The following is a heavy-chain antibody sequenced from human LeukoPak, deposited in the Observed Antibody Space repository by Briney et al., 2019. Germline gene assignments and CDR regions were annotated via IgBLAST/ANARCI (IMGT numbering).Heavy chain of an antibody. J-gene: IGHJ4*02. Sequence: ASVKVSCKASGYTFTSYGISWVRQAPGQGLEWMGWISAYNGNTNYAQKLQGRVTMTTDTSTSTAYMELRSLRSDDTAVYYCAGYGGYCSSTSCYALFDYWGQGTLVTVSS. CDR1: GYTFTSYG. CDR2: ISAYNGNT. D-gene: IGHD2-2*01. V-gene: IGHV1-18*01. CDR3: AGYGGYCSSTSCYALFDY.